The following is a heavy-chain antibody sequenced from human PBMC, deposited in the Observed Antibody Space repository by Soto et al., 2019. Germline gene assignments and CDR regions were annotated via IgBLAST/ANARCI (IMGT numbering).Heavy chain of an antibody. J-gene: IGHJ4*02. D-gene: IGHD3-10*01. CDR2: ISSSSSTT. CDR3: ERIRYYGSGSYYLDY. CDR1: GFTFSNYG. Sequence: GGSLRLSCAASGFTFSNYGMNWVRQTPGKGPEWVSYISSSSSTTSYANSVKGRLTISRDNAKNSLYLQMNSLRAEDTAVYYCERIRYYGSGSYYLDYWGQGTLVTVSS. V-gene: IGHV3-48*04.